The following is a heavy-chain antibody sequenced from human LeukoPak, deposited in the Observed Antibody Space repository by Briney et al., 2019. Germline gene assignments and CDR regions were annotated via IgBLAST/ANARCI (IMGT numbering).Heavy chain of an antibody. V-gene: IGHV3-7*01. J-gene: IGHJ4*02. D-gene: IGHD2-2*01. CDR1: GFTFSRFW. Sequence: GGSLRLSCAASGFTFSRFWMSWVRKAPGKGLEWVANINQAGSEKYYVDSVKGRFTISRDNAKNSLYLLMNSLRAEDTAVYYCASASPAADYWGQGTLVTVSS. CDR2: INQAGSEK. CDR3: ASASPAADY.